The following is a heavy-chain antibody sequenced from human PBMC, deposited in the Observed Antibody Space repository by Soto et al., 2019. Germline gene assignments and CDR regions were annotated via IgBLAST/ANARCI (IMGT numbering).Heavy chain of an antibody. J-gene: IGHJ4*02. V-gene: IGHV1-69*01. CDR1: GGTFSSYA. CDR2: IIPIFGTA. Sequence: QVQLVQSGAEVKKPGSSVKVSCKASGGTFSSYAISWVRQAPGQGLEWMGGIIPIFGTANYAQKFQGGVTMTADESTSTADMELSSLRSEDTDVYYCASYFQGGVVTSFDLWGQGTLVTVSS. D-gene: IGHD2-21*02. CDR3: ASYFQGGVVTSFDL.